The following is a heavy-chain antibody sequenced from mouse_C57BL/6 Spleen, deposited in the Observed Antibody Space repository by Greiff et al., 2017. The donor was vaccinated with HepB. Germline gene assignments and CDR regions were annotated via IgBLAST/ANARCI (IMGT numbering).Heavy chain of an antibody. J-gene: IGHJ4*01. CDR1: GYTFTSYW. D-gene: IGHD1-1*01. CDR3: ARKGGSNLYAMDY. Sequence: QVQLKQPGAELVKPGASVKLSCKASGYTFTSYWMHWVKQRPGRGLEWIGRIDPNSGGTKYNEKFKSKATLTVDKPSSTAYMQLSSLTSEDSAVYYCARKGGSNLYAMDYWGQGTSVTVSS. V-gene: IGHV1-72*01. CDR2: IDPNSGGT.